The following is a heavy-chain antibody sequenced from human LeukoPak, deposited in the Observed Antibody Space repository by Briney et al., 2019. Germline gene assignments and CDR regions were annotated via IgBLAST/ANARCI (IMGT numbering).Heavy chain of an antibody. CDR3: ARGGYSYASDY. J-gene: IGHJ4*02. Sequence: GGSLRLSCAASGFTFSYYWMSWVRQAPGKGLEWVANIKQDGSEKYYVDSVKGRFTISRDNAKNSLYLQMNSLRAEDTAVYYCARGGYSYASDYWGQGTLVTVSS. D-gene: IGHD5-18*01. CDR2: IKQDGSEK. V-gene: IGHV3-7*02. CDR1: GFTFSYYW.